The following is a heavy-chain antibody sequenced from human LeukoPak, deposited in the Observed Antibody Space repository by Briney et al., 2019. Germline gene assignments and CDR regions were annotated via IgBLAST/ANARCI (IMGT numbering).Heavy chain of an antibody. CDR3: ARDIAYDVVY. Sequence: ASVKVSCKASGYTFTGYYMHWVRQAPGQGLEWVGWINTKTGQINLARKLQGRVTMTTDTSTRTAYMELRSLRSDDTAVYFCARDIAYDVVYWGPGTLVTVSS. V-gene: IGHV1-18*01. CDR2: INTKTGQI. D-gene: IGHD3-16*01. J-gene: IGHJ4*02. CDR1: GYTFTGYY.